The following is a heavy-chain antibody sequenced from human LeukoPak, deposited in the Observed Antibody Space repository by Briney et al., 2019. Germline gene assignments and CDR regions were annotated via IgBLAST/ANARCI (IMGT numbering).Heavy chain of an antibody. V-gene: IGHV3-23*01. J-gene: IGHJ4*02. Sequence: PGGSLRVCCAASGFTFTNYAMSWVRQALGKGLEWVSAISGTGGSTYYADSVKGRFTISRDKSKNTLYLQMNSLRAQDTAVYYCAKGEGGYDYLDYWGQGTLVTVSS. CDR1: GFTFTNYA. D-gene: IGHD5-12*01. CDR3: AKGEGGYDYLDY. CDR2: ISGTGGST.